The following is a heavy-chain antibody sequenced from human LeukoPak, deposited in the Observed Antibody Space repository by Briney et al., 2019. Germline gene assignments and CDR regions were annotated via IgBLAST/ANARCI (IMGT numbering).Heavy chain of an antibody. D-gene: IGHD3-22*01. CDR2: INPSTGGT. CDR3: ARAGLWDYSDSSGYHNGAFDI. J-gene: IGHJ3*02. Sequence: ASVTVSFTASAYTFTDYYMHWVRQAPGQGLEWMGWINPSTGGTNYAQKFQGRVTMTRDTSITTAFMELSSLRSDDTAVYYCARAGLWDYSDSSGYHNGAFDIWGQGTMVTVSS. V-gene: IGHV1-2*02. CDR1: AYTFTDYY.